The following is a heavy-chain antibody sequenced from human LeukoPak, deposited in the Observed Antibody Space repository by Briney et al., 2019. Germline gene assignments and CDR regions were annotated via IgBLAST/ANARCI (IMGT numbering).Heavy chain of an antibody. J-gene: IGHJ6*03. D-gene: IGHD1-26*01. Sequence: SETLSLTCAVCGGSFSGYYWSWIRQPPGKGLEWIGEINHSGSTNYNPSLKSRVTISVDTSKNQFSLKLSSVTAADTAVYYCAREVGATSHYYYMDVWGKGTTVTVSS. CDR3: AREVGATSHYYYMDV. V-gene: IGHV4-34*01. CDR2: INHSGST. CDR1: GGSFSGYY.